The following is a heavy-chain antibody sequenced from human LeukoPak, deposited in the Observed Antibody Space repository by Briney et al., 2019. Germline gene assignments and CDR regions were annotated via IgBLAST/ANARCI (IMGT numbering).Heavy chain of an antibody. CDR1: GYTFTGYY. V-gene: IGHV1-2*02. CDR2: INPDSGGT. CDR3: ARGGYCSSTSCYAAGGYFDY. D-gene: IGHD2-2*01. Sequence: GESLRISCKASGYTFTGYYTHWVRQAPGQGLEWMGWINPDSGGTNYAQKFQGRVTMTRDTSISTAYMELSRLRSDDTAVYYCARGGYCSSTSCYAAGGYFDYWGQGTLVAVSS. J-gene: IGHJ4*02.